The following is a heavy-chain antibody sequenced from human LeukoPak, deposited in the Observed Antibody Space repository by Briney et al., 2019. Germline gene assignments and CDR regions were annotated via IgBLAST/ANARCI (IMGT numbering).Heavy chain of an antibody. Sequence: GGSLRLSCAASGFTFSDYYMSWIRQAPGKGLEWVANIKQDGSEKYYVGSVKGRFTISRDNAKNSLYLQMNSLRAEDTALYYCARGPNGAFDIWGQGTMVTVSS. J-gene: IGHJ3*02. CDR3: ARGPNGAFDI. CDR1: GFTFSDYY. V-gene: IGHV3-7*04. D-gene: IGHD4/OR15-4a*01. CDR2: IKQDGSEK.